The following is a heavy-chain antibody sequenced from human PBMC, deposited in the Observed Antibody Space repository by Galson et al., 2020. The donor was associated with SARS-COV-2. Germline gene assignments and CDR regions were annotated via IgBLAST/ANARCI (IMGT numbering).Heavy chain of an antibody. CDR1: GYTFTSHG. Sequence: ASVNVPCKASGYTFTSHGISWVRQAPGQGLEWMGWISAYNSNTNNAQKLQGRVTMTTDTSTSTAYMELRSLRSDDTAVYYCARDESWGSWFGELLRLTLDYWGEGTLVAVSS. D-gene: IGHD3-10*01. J-gene: IGHJ4*02. CDR3: ARDESWGSWFGELLRLTLDY. V-gene: IGHV1-18*01. CDR2: ISAYNSNT.